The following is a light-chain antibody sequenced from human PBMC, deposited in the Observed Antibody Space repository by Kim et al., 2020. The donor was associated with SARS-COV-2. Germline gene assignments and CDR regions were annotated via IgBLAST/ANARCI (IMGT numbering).Light chain of an antibody. J-gene: IGLJ2*01. Sequence: SYELTQPPSVSVSPGQTASITCSGDKLGDKYAFWYQQKPGQSPVLVIYQDTKRPSGIPERFSASNSGNTATLTISGTQATDEADYYCQAWDSGTAVVFGG. CDR2: QDT. CDR3: QAWDSGTAVV. CDR1: KLGDKY. V-gene: IGLV3-1*01.